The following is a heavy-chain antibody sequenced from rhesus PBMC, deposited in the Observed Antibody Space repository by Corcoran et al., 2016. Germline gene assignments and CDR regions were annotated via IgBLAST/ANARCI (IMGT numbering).Heavy chain of an antibody. J-gene: IGHJ4*01. Sequence: QVQLQESGPGLVTPSETLSPTCAVSGGSISDSYSWNWIRHHPGKGLEWNGNIYGSSGSTYYNPSLKSRVTISKDTSKNQFSLKLSSVTAADTAVYYCARDRRRGYFDYWGQGVLVTVSS. CDR3: ARDRRRGYFDY. CDR1: GGSISDSYS. D-gene: IGHD3-9*01. CDR2: IYGSSGST. V-gene: IGHV4S7*01.